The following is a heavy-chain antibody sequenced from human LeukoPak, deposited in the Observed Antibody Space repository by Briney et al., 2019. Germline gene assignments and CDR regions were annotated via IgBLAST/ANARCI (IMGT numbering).Heavy chain of an antibody. CDR2: ISYDGSNK. CDR3: ARDRERVVDY. Sequence: GRSLRLSCAASGFTFSNYGMHWVRQAPGKGLEWVAVISYDGSNKYYADSVKGRFTISRDNSKNTLYLQMNSLRAEDTAVYYCARDRERVVDYWGQGTLVTVSS. CDR1: GFTFSNYG. D-gene: IGHD1-26*01. V-gene: IGHV3-30*19. J-gene: IGHJ4*02.